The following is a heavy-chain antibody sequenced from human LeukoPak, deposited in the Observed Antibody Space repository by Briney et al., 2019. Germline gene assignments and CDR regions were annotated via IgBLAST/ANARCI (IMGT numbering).Heavy chain of an antibody. CDR2: MNPNNGNT. D-gene: IGHD3-10*01. V-gene: IGHV1-8*01. J-gene: IGHJ5*02. CDR1: GFKFTSYD. Sequence: ASVKVSCKAVGFKFTSYDINWVRQASGQGLEWMGWMNPNNGNTGYAQKFQGRVTMTRDTSTSTAYMELRGLTSDDTAVYYCVRDGEGVAISVNYWFDPWGQGTLVTVSS. CDR3: VRDGEGVAISVNYWFDP.